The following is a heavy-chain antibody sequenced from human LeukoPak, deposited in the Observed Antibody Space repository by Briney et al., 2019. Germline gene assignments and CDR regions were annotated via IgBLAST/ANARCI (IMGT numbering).Heavy chain of an antibody. V-gene: IGHV4-34*01. CDR2: LNHSGST. CDR1: GGSFSGYY. D-gene: IGHD6-13*01. Sequence: SETLSLTCAVYGGSFSGYYWSWIRQPPGKGLEWIGELNHSGSTNYNPSLKSRVTISVDTSKNQFSLKLSSVTAADTAVYYCAREANIASAIVWFDPWGQGTLVTVSS. CDR3: AREANIASAIVWFDP. J-gene: IGHJ5*02.